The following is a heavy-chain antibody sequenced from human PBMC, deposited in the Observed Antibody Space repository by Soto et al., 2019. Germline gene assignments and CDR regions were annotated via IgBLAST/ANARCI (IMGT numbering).Heavy chain of an antibody. Sequence: PSETLSLTCAVYGGSFSGYYWTWIRQPPGTGLEWIGEINHSGSTNYNPSLKSRVTISVDTSKNQFSLKLSSLTAADTAVYYCARGHDYYDGSRYSLSFDDWGQG. J-gene: IGHJ4*02. CDR1: GGSFSGYY. V-gene: IGHV4-34*01. D-gene: IGHD3-22*01. CDR3: ARGHDYYDGSRYSLSFDD. CDR2: INHSGST.